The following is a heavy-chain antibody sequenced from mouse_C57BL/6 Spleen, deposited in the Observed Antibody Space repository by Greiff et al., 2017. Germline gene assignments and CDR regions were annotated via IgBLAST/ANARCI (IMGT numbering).Heavy chain of an antibody. V-gene: IGHV5-4*01. D-gene: IGHD2-4*01. CDR2: ISDGGSYT. CDR3: ARDGGMDYDLDY. J-gene: IGHJ2*01. CDR1: GFTFSSYA. Sequence: EVHLVESGGGLVKPGGSLKLSCAASGFTFSSYAMSWVRQTPEKRLEWVATISDGGSYTYYPDNVKGRFTISRDNAKNNLYLQMSHLKSEDTAMYYCARDGGMDYDLDYWGQGTTLTVSS.